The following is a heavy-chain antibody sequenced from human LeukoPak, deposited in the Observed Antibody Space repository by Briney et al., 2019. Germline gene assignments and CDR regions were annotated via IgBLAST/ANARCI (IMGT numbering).Heavy chain of an antibody. CDR3: ARGGYTNWFDP. Sequence: GGSLRLSCAASGFTFSSYWMRWVRQAPGKGLEWVANIKQDGSEKYYVDSVKGRFTISRDNAKNSLYLQMNSLRAEDTAVYYCARGGYTNWFDPWGQGTLVTVSS. V-gene: IGHV3-7*01. CDR2: IKQDGSEK. D-gene: IGHD6-13*01. CDR1: GFTFSSYW. J-gene: IGHJ5*02.